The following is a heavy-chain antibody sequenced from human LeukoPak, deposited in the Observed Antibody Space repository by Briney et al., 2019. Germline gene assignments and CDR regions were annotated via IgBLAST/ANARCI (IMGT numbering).Heavy chain of an antibody. CDR1: GGSFSSYW. J-gene: IGHJ4*02. D-gene: IGHD3-9*01. CDR2: INQGGSEK. CDR3: VRGFFDGLPHFDY. V-gene: IGHV3-7*01. Sequence: GESLTLSCAASGGSFSSYWLTWVRQPPGKGLEWVGNINQGGSEKNYVDSVKDRFAHSRDNAQTALYLQMNSLRAEDTALDYCVRGFFDGLPHFDYWGQGTLVTVSS.